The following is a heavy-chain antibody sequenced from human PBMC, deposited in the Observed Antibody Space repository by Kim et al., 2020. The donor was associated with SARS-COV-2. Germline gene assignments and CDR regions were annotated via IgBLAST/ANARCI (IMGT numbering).Heavy chain of an antibody. Sequence: ASVKVSCKTSGYTFSSFYIHWLRQAPGQGLEWVGIINPKDVTTTYAQKFQGRVIMTRDTPTSTVYTELGSLTYDDTAVYYCSRDGGFSSGGSIYYGMDVW. CDR1: GYTFSSFY. V-gene: IGHV1-46*01. CDR2: INPKDVTT. J-gene: IGHJ6*01. CDR3: SRDGGFSSGGSIYYGMDV. D-gene: IGHD2-15*01.